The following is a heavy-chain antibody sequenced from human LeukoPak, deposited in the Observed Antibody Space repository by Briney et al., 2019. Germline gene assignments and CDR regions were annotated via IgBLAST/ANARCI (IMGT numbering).Heavy chain of an antibody. D-gene: IGHD4-17*01. V-gene: IGHV4-59*01. CDR3: ATDKYMDGDYIGWTY. Sequence: SETLSLTCTVSGGSISSYYWSWIRQPPGKGLEWIGYISYSGSTNYNPSLKSRVSLSIDTSKNQFSLKLNSVTAADTAVYYCATDKYMDGDYIGWTYWGQGALVTVSS. CDR1: GGSISSYY. CDR2: ISYSGST. J-gene: IGHJ4*02.